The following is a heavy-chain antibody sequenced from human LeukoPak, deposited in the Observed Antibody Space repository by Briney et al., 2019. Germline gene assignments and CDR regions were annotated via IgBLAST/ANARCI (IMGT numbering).Heavy chain of an antibody. CDR2: IYYSGST. Sequence: SETLSLTCTVSGGSISSGGYYWSWIRQHPGKGLEWIGYIYYSGSTYCNPSLKSRVTISVDTSKNQFSLKLSSVTAADTAVYYCARVGPRGRHYDILTGSSPPFDYWGQGTLVTVSS. J-gene: IGHJ4*02. D-gene: IGHD3-9*01. CDR3: ARVGPRGRHYDILTGSSPPFDY. V-gene: IGHV4-31*03. CDR1: GGSISSGGYY.